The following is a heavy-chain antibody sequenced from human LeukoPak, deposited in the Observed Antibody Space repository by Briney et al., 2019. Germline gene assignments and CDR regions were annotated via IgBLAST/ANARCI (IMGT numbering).Heavy chain of an antibody. CDR1: GYTFTSYG. CDR2: ISAYNGNT. V-gene: IGHV1-18*01. D-gene: IGHD3-3*01. Sequence: ASVKVSCKASGYTFTSYGISWVRQAPGQGLEWMGWISAYNGNTNYVQKLQGRVTMTTDTSTSTAHMELRSLRSDDTAVYYCARDVTIFGVVINDYWGQGTLVTVSS. CDR3: ARDVTIFGVVINDY. J-gene: IGHJ4*02.